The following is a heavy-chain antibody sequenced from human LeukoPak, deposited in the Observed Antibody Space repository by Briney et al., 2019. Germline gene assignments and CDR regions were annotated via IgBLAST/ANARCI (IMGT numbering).Heavy chain of an antibody. CDR1: GFSLSTSGMR. CDR3: ARGNDYDAFDI. CDR2: IDWDDDK. Sequence: SGPALVKPTQTLTLTCTFSGFSLSTSGMRASWIRQHPGKALEWLARIDWDDDKFYSTSLKTRLTISKDTAKNQVVLTMTNMDPVDTATYYCARGNDYDAFDIWGQGTMVTVSS. D-gene: IGHD1-1*01. V-gene: IGHV2-70*04. J-gene: IGHJ3*02.